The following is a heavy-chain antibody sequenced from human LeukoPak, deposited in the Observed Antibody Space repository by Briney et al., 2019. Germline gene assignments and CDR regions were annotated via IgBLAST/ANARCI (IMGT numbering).Heavy chain of an antibody. V-gene: IGHV4-4*09. CDR2: IYTSGST. CDR3: ASIKYSSDGSYYFDY. Sequence: SETLSLTRTVSGGSISSYYWSWIRQPPGKGLEWIGYIYTSGSTNYNPSLKSRVTISVDTSKNQFSLKLSSVTAADTAVYYCASIKYSSDGSYYFDYWGQGTLVTVSS. CDR1: GGSISSYY. J-gene: IGHJ4*02. D-gene: IGHD6-25*01.